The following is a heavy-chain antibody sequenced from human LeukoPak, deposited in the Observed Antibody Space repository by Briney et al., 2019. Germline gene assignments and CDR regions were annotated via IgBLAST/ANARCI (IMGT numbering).Heavy chain of an antibody. CDR2: IYSNGWT. V-gene: IGHV4-61*02. CDR3: ARGSGWNSFDP. J-gene: IGHJ5*02. Sequence: PSETLSLTCTVSGGSISSDPYYWTWIRQPAGKGLEWIGRIYSNGWTDYNPSLKSRVTMSLDTSKNQFSLRLGLVTAADTAFYYCARGSGWNSFDPWGQGTLVTVSS. D-gene: IGHD6-19*01. CDR1: GGSISSDPYY.